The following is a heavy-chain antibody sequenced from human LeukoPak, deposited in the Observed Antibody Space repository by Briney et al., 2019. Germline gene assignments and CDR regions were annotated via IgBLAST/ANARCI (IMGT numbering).Heavy chain of an antibody. D-gene: IGHD1-7*01. J-gene: IGHJ4*02. V-gene: IGHV3-15*01. CDR1: GFTFSNAW. CDR2: IKTKTDGGTT. CDR3: TKRTGTGGVDY. Sequence: TGGSLRLSCAASGFTFSNAWMSWVRQAPGKGLEWVGRIKTKTDGGTTEYAAPVKGRYSISRDDSKNTLYLQMCSLQTEDTAVYYCTKRTGTGGVDYWGQGTLVTVSS.